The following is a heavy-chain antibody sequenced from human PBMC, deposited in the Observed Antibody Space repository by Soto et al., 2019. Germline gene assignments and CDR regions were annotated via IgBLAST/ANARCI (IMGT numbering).Heavy chain of an antibody. Sequence: QVQLVESGGGVVQPGRCLRLSCAASGYTFSSYAMHWVRQAPGKGLEWVAVISYDGSNKYYADSVKGRFTISRDNSKNTLYLQMNSLRAEDTAVYYCARVLAARSGYFDFWGQGTLVTVSS. CDR2: ISYDGSNK. J-gene: IGHJ4*02. CDR3: ARVLAARSGYFDF. D-gene: IGHD6-6*01. V-gene: IGHV3-30-3*01. CDR1: GYTFSSYA.